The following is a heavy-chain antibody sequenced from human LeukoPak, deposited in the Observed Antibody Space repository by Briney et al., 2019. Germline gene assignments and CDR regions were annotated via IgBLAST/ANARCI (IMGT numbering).Heavy chain of an antibody. CDR3: ARRSLPERSGWYFPDY. CDR2: IRSDGGVT. CDR1: GFTFSTYG. Sequence: GGSLRLSCAASGFTFSTYGLLWVRQAPGKGLEYIAAIRSDGGVTYYADSVKGRFTISRDNSKNTLHLQMGRLRAEDMAVYYCARRSLPERSGWYFPDYWGQGTLVTVSS. D-gene: IGHD6-19*01. V-gene: IGHV3-64*02. J-gene: IGHJ4*02.